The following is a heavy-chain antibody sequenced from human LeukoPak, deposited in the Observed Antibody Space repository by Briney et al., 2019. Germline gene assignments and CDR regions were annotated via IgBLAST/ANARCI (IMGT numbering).Heavy chain of an antibody. Sequence: SETLSLTCAVYGGSFSDYYWSWIRQPPGKGLEWIGEINHSGSTNYNPSLKSRVTISVDTSKNQFSLKLSSVTAADTAVYYCARLRRYSSGWYYRPHYFDYWGQGTLVTVSS. V-gene: IGHV4-34*01. CDR2: INHSGST. J-gene: IGHJ4*02. CDR1: GGSFSDYY. D-gene: IGHD6-19*01. CDR3: ARLRRYSSGWYYRPHYFDY.